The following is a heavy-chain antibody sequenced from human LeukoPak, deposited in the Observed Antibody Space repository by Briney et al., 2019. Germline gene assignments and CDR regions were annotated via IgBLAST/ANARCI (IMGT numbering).Heavy chain of an antibody. CDR3: ARQYYDYVWGSYRRPFDY. J-gene: IGHJ4*02. Sequence: PSETLSLTCTVSGGSISSSSYYWGWIRQPPGKGLEWIGGICYSGSTYYNPSLKSRVTISVDTSKNQFSLKLSSVTAADTAVYYCARQYYDYVWGSYRRPFDYWGQGTLVTVSS. V-gene: IGHV4-39*01. D-gene: IGHD3-16*02. CDR2: ICYSGST. CDR1: GGSISSSSYY.